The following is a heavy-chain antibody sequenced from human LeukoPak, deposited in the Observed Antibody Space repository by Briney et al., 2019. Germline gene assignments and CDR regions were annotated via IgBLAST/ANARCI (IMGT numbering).Heavy chain of an antibody. D-gene: IGHD3-22*01. CDR1: GFTFHDYG. Sequence: GGSLRLSCVASGFTFHDYGIHWVRQAPGKGLEWVSGISWNSRSIGYADSVKGRFTFPRGNAKNSLYLQMNSLRVEDTAFYYCAKDSSSGYYRHLDYWGQGIQVTVSS. CDR2: ISWNSRSI. J-gene: IGHJ4*02. V-gene: IGHV3-9*01. CDR3: AKDSSSGYYRHLDY.